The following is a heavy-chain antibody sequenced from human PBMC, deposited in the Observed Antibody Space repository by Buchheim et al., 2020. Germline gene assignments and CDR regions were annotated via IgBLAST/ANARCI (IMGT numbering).Heavy chain of an antibody. CDR3: ARARGTNYGFDF. CDR1: GFTFSIYE. Sequence: EVQLVESGGGLVQPGGSLRLSCVASGFTFSIYEINWVRQAPGKGLEWISYISISGDTIYYAGSVKGRFTISRDHAKTSVYLQMNSLRAEDTAVYYCARARGTNYGFDFWGQGTL. V-gene: IGHV3-48*03. CDR2: ISISGDTI. J-gene: IGHJ4*02. D-gene: IGHD4/OR15-4a*01.